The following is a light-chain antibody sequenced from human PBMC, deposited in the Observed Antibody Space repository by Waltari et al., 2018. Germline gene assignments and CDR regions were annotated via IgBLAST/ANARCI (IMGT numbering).Light chain of an antibody. Sequence: QSALTQPASVSWSPGQSITISCTGTSSDIGGYNYVSWYQQHPGKAPKLMIFDVTKRPSGVSDRFSGSKSGNTASLTISGLHTDDESDYYCSSYTSTNTVIFGGGTKVTVL. CDR2: DVT. CDR1: SSDIGGYNY. CDR3: SSYTSTNTVI. V-gene: IGLV2-14*03. J-gene: IGLJ2*01.